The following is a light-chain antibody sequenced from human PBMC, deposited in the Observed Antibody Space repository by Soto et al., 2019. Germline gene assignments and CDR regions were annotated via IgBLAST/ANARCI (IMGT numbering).Light chain of an antibody. CDR3: SSYRATNTYV. V-gene: IGLV2-14*01. J-gene: IGLJ1*01. CDR2: EVT. CDR1: SSDVGDYNY. Sequence: LTQPASVSGSPGQSITISCTGTSSDVGDYNYVSWYQQHPGKAPKLMIYEVTNRPSGVSNRFSGSKSGNTASLTISGLQAEEEADYYCSSYRATNTYVFGTGTKVT.